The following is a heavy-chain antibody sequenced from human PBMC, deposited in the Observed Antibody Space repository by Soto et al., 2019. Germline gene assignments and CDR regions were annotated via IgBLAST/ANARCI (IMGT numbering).Heavy chain of an antibody. Sequence: QVQLVQSGAEVKKPGSSVRVSCKASGGTFDNYAITWVRQAPGQGLEWVGGIIPIYGTQNYAQSLQGRLSISADESTGTAYMALSGLRPEDTAVYFCARALAHDHVWGSYNFWGQGTLITVSS. V-gene: IGHV1-69*01. CDR1: GGTFDNYA. CDR3: ARALAHDHVWGSYNF. J-gene: IGHJ4*02. D-gene: IGHD3-16*01. CDR2: IIPIYGTQ.